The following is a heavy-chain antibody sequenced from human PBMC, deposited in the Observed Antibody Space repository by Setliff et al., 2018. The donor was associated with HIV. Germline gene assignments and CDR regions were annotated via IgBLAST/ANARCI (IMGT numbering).Heavy chain of an antibody. Sequence: ASVKVSCKASGGTLSSHAISWVRQAPGQGLEWMGGIIPIFGSANHAQKFKDRVTITADESTNTVYMELSSLRSEDTAVYYCATGEMATTRGWFFDNWGQGTLVTAS. V-gene: IGHV1-69*13. D-gene: IGHD3-16*01. CDR1: GGTLSSHA. CDR2: IIPIFGSA. J-gene: IGHJ4*02. CDR3: ATGEMATTRGWFFDN.